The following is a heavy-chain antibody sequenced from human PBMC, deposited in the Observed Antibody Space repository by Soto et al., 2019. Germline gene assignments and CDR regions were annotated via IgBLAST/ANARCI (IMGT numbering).Heavy chain of an antibody. CDR3: AKTSIAAYFYGLDV. CDR1: GFSLHDNT. J-gene: IGHJ6*02. Sequence: PGGSLRLSCAASGFSLHDNTIHWVRQPPGKGLEWVSLISWDGYITYYADSVKGRFTISRDSSKNSLYLQMNNLRTEDTALYYCAKTSIAAYFYGLDVWGQGTTVSV. D-gene: IGHD6-13*01. V-gene: IGHV3-43*01. CDR2: ISWDGYIT.